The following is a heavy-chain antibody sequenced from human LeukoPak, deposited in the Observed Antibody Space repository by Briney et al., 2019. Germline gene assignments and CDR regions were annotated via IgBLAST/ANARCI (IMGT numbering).Heavy chain of an antibody. J-gene: IGHJ6*03. CDR2: INPNSGGT. D-gene: IGHD4-17*01. CDR1: GYTFTGYY. CDR3: ARDPHYGDFRRYYFYMDV. Sequence: ASVTVSCKASGYTFTGYYIHWVRQAPGQGLEWMGWINPNSGGTIYAQKFQGRVTMTRDTSISTACMELSRLRSDDTAVYYCARDPHYGDFRRYYFYMDVWGKGTTVTVSS. V-gene: IGHV1-2*02.